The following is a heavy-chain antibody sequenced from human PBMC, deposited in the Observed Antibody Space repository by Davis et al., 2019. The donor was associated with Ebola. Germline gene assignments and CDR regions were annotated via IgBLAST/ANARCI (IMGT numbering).Heavy chain of an antibody. CDR3: ARGVWFGEGNWFDP. J-gene: IGHJ5*02. CDR1: GGSISSGGYY. D-gene: IGHD3-10*01. CDR2: IYYSGST. V-gene: IGHV4-31*03. Sequence: SETLSLTCTVSGGSISSGGYYWSWIRQHPGKGLEWVGYIYYSGSTYYHPSLKSRVTISVDTSKNQFSLKLSSVTAADTAVYYCARGVWFGEGNWFDPWGQGTLVTVSS.